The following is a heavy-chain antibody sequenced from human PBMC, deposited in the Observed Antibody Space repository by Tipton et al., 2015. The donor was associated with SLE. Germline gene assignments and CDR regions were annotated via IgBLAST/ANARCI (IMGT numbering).Heavy chain of an antibody. D-gene: IGHD4-17*01. CDR1: GFTFSSHA. J-gene: IGHJ6*03. CDR2: ISASGGDK. Sequence: SLRLSCAASGFTFSSHAMNWVRQAPGKGREWVSFISASGGDKYYADSVKGRFTISRVNSKNTVYLQMNRLRSEDTAVYYCAKDWGYGDRDYYYYYMDVWGKGTTVSVSS. CDR3: AKDWGYGDRDYYYYYMDV. V-gene: IGHV3-23*01.